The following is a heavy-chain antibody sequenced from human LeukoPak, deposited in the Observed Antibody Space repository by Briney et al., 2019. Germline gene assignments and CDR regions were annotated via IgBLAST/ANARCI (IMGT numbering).Heavy chain of an antibody. D-gene: IGHD1-26*01. J-gene: IGHJ4*02. CDR3: ARDSGSYQSPFDY. CDR2: IYYSGST. CDR1: GGSISSYY. V-gene: IGHV4-59*01. Sequence: SETLSLTCTVSGGSISSYYWSWIRQPPGKGLEWIGYIYYSGSTNYNPSLKSRVTISVDTSKNQFSLKLSSVTAADTAVYYCARDSGSYQSPFDYGGQGTLVTVSS.